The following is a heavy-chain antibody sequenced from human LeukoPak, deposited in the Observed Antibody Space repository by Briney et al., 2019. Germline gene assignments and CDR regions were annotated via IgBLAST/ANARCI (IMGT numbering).Heavy chain of an antibody. V-gene: IGHV1-24*01. D-gene: IGHD3-3*01. J-gene: IGHJ4*02. CDR2: FDPEDGET. Sequence: ASAKVSCKVSGYTLTELSMHWVRQAPGKGLEWMGGFDPEDGETIYAQKFQGRVTMTEDTSTDTAYMELSSLRSEDTAVYYCATRYDFWSGYNLYYFDYWGQGTLVTVSS. CDR1: GYTLTELS. CDR3: ATRYDFWSGYNLYYFDY.